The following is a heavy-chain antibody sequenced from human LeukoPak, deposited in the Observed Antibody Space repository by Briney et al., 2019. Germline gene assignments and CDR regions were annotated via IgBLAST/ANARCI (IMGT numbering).Heavy chain of an antibody. Sequence: SETLSLTCTVSGYSISSGYYWGWIRQPPGKGLEWIGSIFHTGSSGSTCYNPSLKSRITISLDTSKNQFSLKLNSVTAADTAVYYCARDLGSGWSKYIFDYWGQGTLVTVSS. CDR3: ARDLGSGWSKYIFDY. CDR1: GYSISSGYY. D-gene: IGHD6-13*01. J-gene: IGHJ4*02. V-gene: IGHV4-38-2*02. CDR2: IFHTGSSGST.